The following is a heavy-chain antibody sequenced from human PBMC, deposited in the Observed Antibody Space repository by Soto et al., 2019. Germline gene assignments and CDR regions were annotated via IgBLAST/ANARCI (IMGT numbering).Heavy chain of an antibody. CDR2: INPSGGST. CDR3: AREVVAAAGTMDV. J-gene: IGHJ6*02. Sequence: AXVKVSCRASGYTFTSYYMHWVRQAPGQGLEWMGIINPSGGSTSYAQKFQGRVTMTRDTSTSTVYMELSSLRSEDTAVYYCAREVVAAAGTMDVWGQGTTVTVSS. D-gene: IGHD6-13*01. CDR1: GYTFTSYY. V-gene: IGHV1-46*01.